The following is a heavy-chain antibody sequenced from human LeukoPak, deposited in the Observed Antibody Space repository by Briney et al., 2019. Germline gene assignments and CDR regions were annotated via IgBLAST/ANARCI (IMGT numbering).Heavy chain of an antibody. D-gene: IGHD4-11*01. CDR2: ISGSGGST. CDR1: GFTFSSYA. CDR3: AKDREITVTTLGFDY. Sequence: GGSLRLSCAASGFTFSSYAMSWVRQAPGKGLEWVSAISGSGGSTYYADSVKGRFTISRDNSKNTLYLQMNSLRAEDTAVYYCAKDREITVTTLGFDYWGQGTLVTVSS. V-gene: IGHV3-23*01. J-gene: IGHJ4*02.